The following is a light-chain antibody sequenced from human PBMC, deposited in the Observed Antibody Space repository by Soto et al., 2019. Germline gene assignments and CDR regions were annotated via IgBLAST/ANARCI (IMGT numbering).Light chain of an antibody. CDR2: AAS. V-gene: IGKV1-8*01. CDR1: QGISSY. CDR3: QQYYSYPFT. Sequence: IRMTQSPSSLSASTGDRVTITCRASQGISSYLAWYQQKPGKAPKLLIYAASTLQSGVPSRFSGSGSGTDFTLTISCLQSEDFATYYCQQYYSYPFTFGPGTKVDIK. J-gene: IGKJ3*01.